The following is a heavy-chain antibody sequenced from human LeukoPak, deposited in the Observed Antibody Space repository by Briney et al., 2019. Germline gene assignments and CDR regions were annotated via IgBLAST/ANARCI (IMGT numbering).Heavy chain of an antibody. J-gene: IGHJ6*03. Sequence: ASVKVSCKVSGGTFSSYAISWVRQAPGQGLEWMGGIIPIFGTANYAQKFQGRVTITADESTSTAYMELSSLRSEDTAVYYCARAGIAARGDNYYMDVWGKGTTVTVSS. CDR3: ARAGIAARGDNYYMDV. V-gene: IGHV1-69*13. CDR2: IIPIFGTA. CDR1: GGTFSSYA. D-gene: IGHD6-13*01.